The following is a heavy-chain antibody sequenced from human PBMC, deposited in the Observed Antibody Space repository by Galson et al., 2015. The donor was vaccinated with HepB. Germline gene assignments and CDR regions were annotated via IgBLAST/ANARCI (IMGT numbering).Heavy chain of an antibody. CDR2: ISPYNRDT. Sequence: SVKVSCKASGYTFSSYSITWVRQAPGQGLQWVGWISPYNRDTNYARKLQGRVTMTTDTSTNTAYMELGSLRSDDTAVYYCARGALVVVANATQNNWFDPWGQGTPVTVSS. CDR3: ARGALVVVANATQNNWFDP. D-gene: IGHD2-8*02. V-gene: IGHV1-18*01. CDR1: GYTFSSYS. J-gene: IGHJ5*02.